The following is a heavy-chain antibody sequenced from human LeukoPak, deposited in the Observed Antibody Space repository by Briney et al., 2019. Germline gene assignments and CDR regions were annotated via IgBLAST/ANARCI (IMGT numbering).Heavy chain of an antibody. Sequence: GGSLRLSCAASGFTFSSYEMNWVRQAPGKGLEWVSYISSSGNPMYYADSVKGRFTIPRDNTKNSLSLQMNSLRADDTAVYYCARGWGSVGVHFDYWGQGTLVTVSS. V-gene: IGHV3-48*03. CDR1: GFTFSSYE. D-gene: IGHD1-26*01. CDR3: ARGWGSVGVHFDY. J-gene: IGHJ4*02. CDR2: ISSSGNPM.